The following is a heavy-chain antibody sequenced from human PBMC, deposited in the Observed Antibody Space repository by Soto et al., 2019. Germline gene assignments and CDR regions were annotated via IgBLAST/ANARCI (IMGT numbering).Heavy chain of an antibody. CDR2: ISYTGSA. V-gene: IGHV4-59*01. CDR3: VRSHGGY. Sequence: QVQLQASGPGLVKPSETLSLTCTVSGGSMRSYSWSWFLRPPGGRLAFIGCISYTGSADCSPSLKSRISMSVDTSKNQFSLKLNSVTAADTAVYYCVRSHGGYWGQGIQVTVSS. CDR1: GGSMRSYS. J-gene: IGHJ4*02.